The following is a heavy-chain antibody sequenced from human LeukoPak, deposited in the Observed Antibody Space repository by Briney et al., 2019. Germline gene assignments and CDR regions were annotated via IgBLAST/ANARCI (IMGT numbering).Heavy chain of an antibody. J-gene: IGHJ5*02. V-gene: IGHV1-69*05. CDR1: GGTFSSYA. CDR3: ARGVFGVAIFNWFDP. CDR2: IIPMFGTA. D-gene: IGHD3-3*01. Sequence: GSSVKVSCKASGGTFSSYAISWVRQAPGQGLEWMGGIIPMFGTANYAQKFQGRVTITTDESTSTAYMELSSLRSEDTAVYYCARGVFGVAIFNWFDPWGQGTLVTVSS.